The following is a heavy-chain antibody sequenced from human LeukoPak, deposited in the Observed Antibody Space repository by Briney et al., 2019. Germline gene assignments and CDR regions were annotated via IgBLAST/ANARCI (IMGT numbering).Heavy chain of an antibody. Sequence: SETLSLTCAVYGGSFSGYYWSWIRQPPGKGLEWIGEINHSGSTNYNPSLKSRVTISVDTSKNQFSLKLSSVTAADTAVYYCARGHDFWSGYWFDYWGQGTLVTVSS. CDR1: GGSFSGYY. J-gene: IGHJ4*02. V-gene: IGHV4-34*01. CDR3: ARGHDFWSGYWFDY. CDR2: INHSGST. D-gene: IGHD3-3*01.